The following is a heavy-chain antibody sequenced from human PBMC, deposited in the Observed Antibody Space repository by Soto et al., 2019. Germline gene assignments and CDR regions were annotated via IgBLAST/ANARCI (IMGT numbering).Heavy chain of an antibody. V-gene: IGHV4-30-2*01. CDR2: IYHSGST. Sequence: SETLSLTCAVSGGSISSGGYSWSWIRQPPGKGLEWIGYIYHSGSTYYNPSLKSRVTISVDTSKNQFSLKLSSVTAADTAVYYCARHRAILLWFGESYFDYWGQGTLVTVSS. CDR1: GGSISSGGYS. D-gene: IGHD3-10*01. CDR3: ARHRAILLWFGESYFDY. J-gene: IGHJ4*02.